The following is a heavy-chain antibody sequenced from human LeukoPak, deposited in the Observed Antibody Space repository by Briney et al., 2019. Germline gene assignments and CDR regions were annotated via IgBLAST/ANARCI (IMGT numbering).Heavy chain of an antibody. Sequence: GGCLRLSCAASGFTISSNYISWDRQAPGKGLEWVSLIYTGGSTYYADSVRGRFTISRDTSKNTVYLQMNSLRAEDTALYYCARSYTGPWGQGTLVTVSS. CDR1: GFTISSNY. J-gene: IGHJ5*02. CDR2: IYTGGST. D-gene: IGHD3-16*01. V-gene: IGHV3-53*01. CDR3: ARSYTGP.